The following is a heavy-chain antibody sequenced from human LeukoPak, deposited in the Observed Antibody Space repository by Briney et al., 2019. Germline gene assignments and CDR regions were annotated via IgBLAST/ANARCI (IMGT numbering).Heavy chain of an antibody. D-gene: IGHD3-3*01. CDR1: GYTFTSYD. Sequence: ASVKVSCKASGYTFTSYDINWVRQAPGQGLEWMGIINPSGGSTSYAQKFQGRVTMTRDTSTSTVYMELSSLRSEDTAVYYCARALGFLGLTDFDYWGQGTLVTVSS. V-gene: IGHV1-46*01. J-gene: IGHJ4*02. CDR2: INPSGGST. CDR3: ARALGFLGLTDFDY.